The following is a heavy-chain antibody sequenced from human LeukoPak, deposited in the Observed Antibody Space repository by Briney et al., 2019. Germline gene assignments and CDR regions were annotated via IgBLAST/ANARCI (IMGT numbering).Heavy chain of an antibody. CDR2: ISSSGSTI. V-gene: IGHV3-48*03. J-gene: IGHJ4*01. D-gene: IGHD6-19*01. Sequence: GGSLRLSCAASGFTFSSYEMNWVRQAPGKGLEWVSYISSSGSTIYYADSVKGRFTISRDNSKNTLYLQMNSLRAEDTAVYYCAKGIYSSGWSYFGYWGHGTLVTVSS. CDR1: GFTFSSYE. CDR3: AKGIYSSGWSYFGY.